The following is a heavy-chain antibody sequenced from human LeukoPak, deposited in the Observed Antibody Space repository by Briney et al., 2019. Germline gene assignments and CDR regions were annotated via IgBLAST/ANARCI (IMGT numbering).Heavy chain of an antibody. Sequence: GESLRLSCAASGFTFTDYSMNWVRQAPGKGLEWVSSISSSSYSIFYADSVKGRFTISRDNAKNSLYLQMNGLRAEDTAVYYCARDREWGFGPDYWGQGTLVTVSS. D-gene: IGHD3-10*01. CDR2: ISSSSYSI. CDR3: ARDREWGFGPDY. V-gene: IGHV3-21*04. CDR1: GFTFTDYS. J-gene: IGHJ4*02.